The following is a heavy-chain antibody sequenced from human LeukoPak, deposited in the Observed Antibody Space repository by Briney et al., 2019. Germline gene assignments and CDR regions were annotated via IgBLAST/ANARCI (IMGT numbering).Heavy chain of an antibody. Sequence: GGSLRLSCAASGFTFSSYAMHWVRQAPGKGLEWVAVISYDGGNKYYADSVKGRFTISRDNSKNTLYLQMNSLRAEDTAVYYCARDRTAMEATAFDYWGQGTLVTVSS. D-gene: IGHD5-18*01. V-gene: IGHV3-30*04. CDR1: GFTFSSYA. CDR2: ISYDGGNK. J-gene: IGHJ4*02. CDR3: ARDRTAMEATAFDY.